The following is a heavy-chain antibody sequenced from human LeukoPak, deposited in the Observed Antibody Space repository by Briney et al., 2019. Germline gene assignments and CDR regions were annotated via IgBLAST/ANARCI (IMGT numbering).Heavy chain of an antibody. J-gene: IGHJ3*02. D-gene: IGHD3-10*01. V-gene: IGHV3-53*01. CDR1: GVTVSSNY. CDR3: ARDYSASGSYSALDI. Sequence: GGSLRLSCAASGVTVSSNYMSWVRQAPGKGLEWVSVIYSGGSAHHADSVKGRFTISRDNSKNTLYLQMNSLRAEDTAVYYCARDYSASGSYSALDIRGQGTMVTVSS. CDR2: IYSGGSA.